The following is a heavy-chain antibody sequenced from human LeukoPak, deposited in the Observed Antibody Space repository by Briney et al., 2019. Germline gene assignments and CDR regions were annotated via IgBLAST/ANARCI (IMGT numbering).Heavy chain of an antibody. J-gene: IGHJ4*02. Sequence: KPSETLSLTCTVSGGPISSGSYYWSWIRQPAGKGLEWIGRIYTSGSTNYNPSLKSRVTISVDTSKNQFSLKLSSVTAADTAVYYCARETGDSSGYYYLLGYWGQGTLVTVSS. CDR1: GGPISSGSYY. D-gene: IGHD3-22*01. CDR3: ARETGDSSGYYYLLGY. V-gene: IGHV4-61*02. CDR2: IYTSGST.